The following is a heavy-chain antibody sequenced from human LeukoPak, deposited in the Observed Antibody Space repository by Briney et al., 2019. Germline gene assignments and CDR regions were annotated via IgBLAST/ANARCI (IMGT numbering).Heavy chain of an antibody. D-gene: IGHD1-26*01. V-gene: IGHV3-30*18. CDR2: ISYDGSNK. CDR3: AKALTFYSGSYDY. CDR1: GFTFSSYG. Sequence: GGSLRLSCAASGFTFSSYGRHWVRQAPGKGLEWVAVISYDGSNKYYADSVKGRFTISRDNSKNTLYLQMNSLRAEDTAVYYCAKALTFYSGSYDYWGQGTLVTVSS. J-gene: IGHJ4*02.